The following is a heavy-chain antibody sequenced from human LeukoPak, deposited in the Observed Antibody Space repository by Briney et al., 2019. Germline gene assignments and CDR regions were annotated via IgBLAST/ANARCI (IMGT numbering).Heavy chain of an antibody. CDR1: GFTFSSYD. CDR2: IGTAGDT. J-gene: IGHJ6*02. CDR3: ARGSYGSGIYYYYGMDV. V-gene: IGHV3-13*01. Sequence: GGSLRLSCAASGFTFSSYDMHWVRQATGKGLEWVSAIGTAGDTYYPGSVKGRFTISRENAENSLYLQMNSLRAGDTAVYYCARGSYGSGIYYYYGMDVWGQGTTVTVSS. D-gene: IGHD3-10*01.